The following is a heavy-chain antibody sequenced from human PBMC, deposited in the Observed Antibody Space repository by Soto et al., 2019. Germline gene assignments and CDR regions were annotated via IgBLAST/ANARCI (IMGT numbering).Heavy chain of an antibody. J-gene: IGHJ5*02. CDR2: ITGSGDGT. V-gene: IGHV3-23*01. D-gene: IGHD3-10*01. CDR3: AKEASGAGPTWLDP. CDR1: GFSFSSYA. Sequence: EVQLLESGGDLVQPGGSLRLSCTASGFSFSSYAMDWVRQAPGKGLAWVSAITGSGDGTFYADSVKGRFTITRDNSKNTLYLQMNSLRAEDTAVYYCAKEASGAGPTWLDPWGQGTLVTVSS.